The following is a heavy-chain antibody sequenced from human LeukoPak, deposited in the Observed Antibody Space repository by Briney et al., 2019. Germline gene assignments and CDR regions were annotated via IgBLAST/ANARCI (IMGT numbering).Heavy chain of an antibody. CDR3: ARVRGGGYAYYGMDV. Sequence: ASVKVSCKASGYTFTSYGISWVRQAPGQGLEWMGWISAYNGNTNYAQKLQGRVTMTTDTSTSTAYMELRSLRSDDAAVYYCARVRGGGYAYYGMDVWGQGTTVTVSS. V-gene: IGHV1-18*01. J-gene: IGHJ6*02. D-gene: IGHD5-12*01. CDR2: ISAYNGNT. CDR1: GYTFTSYG.